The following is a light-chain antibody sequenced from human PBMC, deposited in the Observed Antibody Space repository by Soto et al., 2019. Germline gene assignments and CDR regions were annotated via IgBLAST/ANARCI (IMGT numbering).Light chain of an antibody. Sequence: DTQMTQSPSTLSASVGDRVTITCRASQSINSWLAWYQQKPGKAPKLLIYKASNLASGVPSRVSGSASGTEFTLTISSLQPDDLATYYCQQYNGYSVTFGEGTKLEIK. CDR2: KAS. V-gene: IGKV1-5*03. J-gene: IGKJ2*01. CDR3: QQYNGYSVT. CDR1: QSINSW.